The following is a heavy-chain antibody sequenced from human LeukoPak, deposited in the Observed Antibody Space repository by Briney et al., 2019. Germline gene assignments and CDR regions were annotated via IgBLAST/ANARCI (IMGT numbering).Heavy chain of an antibody. CDR3: AIKNSYDRSVSFAY. D-gene: IGHD3-22*01. J-gene: IGHJ4*02. Sequence: ASVKVSCKASGGTFSSYAISWVRQAPGQGLEWMGRIIPIFGIANYAQKFQGRVTITADKSTSTAYMELSSLRSEDTAVYYCAIKNSYDRSVSFAYWAREPWSPSPQ. CDR1: GGTFSSYA. V-gene: IGHV1-69*04. CDR2: IIPIFGIA.